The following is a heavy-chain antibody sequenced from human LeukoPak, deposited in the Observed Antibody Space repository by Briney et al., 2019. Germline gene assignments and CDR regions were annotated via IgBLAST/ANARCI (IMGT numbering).Heavy chain of an antibody. D-gene: IGHD6-19*01. CDR2: INPSGGST. V-gene: IGHV1-46*01. CDR1: GYTFTSYY. CDR3: ARPTVAGTYFDY. Sequence: GASVKVSCKASGYTFTSYYMHWVRQAPGQGLEWMGIINPSGGSTSYAQRFQGRVTMTGDMSTSTVYMELSSLRSEDTAVYYCARPTVAGTYFDYWGQGTLVTVSS. J-gene: IGHJ4*02.